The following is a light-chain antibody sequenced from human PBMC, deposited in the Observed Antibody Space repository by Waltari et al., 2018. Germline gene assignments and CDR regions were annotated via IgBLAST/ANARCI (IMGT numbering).Light chain of an antibody. CDR2: DTS. CDR1: QSVSRY. J-gene: IGKJ1*01. V-gene: IGKV3-20*01. Sequence: EIVLTQSPGTLSLSPGERATLSCRASQSVSRYLAWYQQKPGQAPRLLIYDTSIRANGVPDRFGGSGSGTDFSLTISRLEPEDFAVYYCQKYGTLPATFGQGTKVQMK. CDR3: QKYGTLPAT.